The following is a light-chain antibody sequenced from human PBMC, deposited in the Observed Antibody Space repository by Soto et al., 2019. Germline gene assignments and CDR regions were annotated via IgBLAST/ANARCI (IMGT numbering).Light chain of an antibody. J-gene: IGKJ2*01. V-gene: IGKV3-20*01. CDR2: GAS. Sequence: EIILTQSPATLSLSPGERATLSCRASQSVSSSYLAWYQQKPGQAPRLLIYGASSRATGIPDRFSGSGSGTDFTLTISRLEPEDFAVYSCQQYGSSPRTFGQGTKLEIK. CDR3: QQYGSSPRT. CDR1: QSVSSSY.